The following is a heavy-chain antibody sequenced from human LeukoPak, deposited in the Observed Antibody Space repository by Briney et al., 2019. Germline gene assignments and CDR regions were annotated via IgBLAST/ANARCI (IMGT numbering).Heavy chain of an antibody. Sequence: SETLSLTCAVSGGSISSSNWWSWVRQPPGKGLEWIGEIYHSGSTNYNPSLKSRVTISVDTSKNQFSLKLRSVTAADTALYYCARGKSLGSHIDYWGQGTLVTVSS. CDR3: ARGKSLGSHIDY. D-gene: IGHD1-26*01. V-gene: IGHV4-4*02. J-gene: IGHJ4*02. CDR1: GGSISSSNW. CDR2: IYHSGST.